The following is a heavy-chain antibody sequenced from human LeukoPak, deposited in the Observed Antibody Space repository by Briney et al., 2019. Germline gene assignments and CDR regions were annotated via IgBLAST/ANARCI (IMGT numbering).Heavy chain of an antibody. V-gene: IGHV4-59*01. Sequence: PSETLSLTCTFSGGSMNNYYWSWIRQSPGKGLEWVGYIYHTGSAAYKPSLKSRVTLSLDTSKNQFSLKLSSVTAADTAVYYRARGRGDSKGTSFDFWGQGTLVTVSS. CDR2: IYHTGSA. CDR1: GGSMNNYY. J-gene: IGHJ4*02. CDR3: ARGRGDSKGTSFDF. D-gene: IGHD3-22*01.